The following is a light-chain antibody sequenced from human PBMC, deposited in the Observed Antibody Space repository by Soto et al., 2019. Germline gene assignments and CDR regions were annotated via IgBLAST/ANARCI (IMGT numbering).Light chain of an antibody. CDR1: QGVSNY. Sequence: DIQLTQSPSSLSASVGDRVTITCRASQGVSNYLTWYQQKPGEAPKRLIYAASTLHSGVPSRFSGSGSGTEFTLTISSLQPEDFAMYYCLQHNTFPWTFGQGTRVDI. CDR3: LQHNTFPWT. CDR2: AAS. J-gene: IGKJ1*01. V-gene: IGKV1-17*01.